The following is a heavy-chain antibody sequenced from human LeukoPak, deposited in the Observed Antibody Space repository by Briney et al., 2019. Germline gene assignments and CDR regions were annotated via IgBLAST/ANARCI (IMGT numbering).Heavy chain of an antibody. Sequence: SVKVSCKASGGTFSSYAISWVRQAPGQGLEWMGGIIPIFGTANYAQKFQGRVTITTDEPTSTAYMELSSLRSEDTAVYYCVRGAEAETSPLDFWGQGTPVTVSS. J-gene: IGHJ4*02. CDR2: IIPIFGTA. CDR3: VRGAEAETSPLDF. CDR1: GGTFSSYA. V-gene: IGHV1-69*05. D-gene: IGHD6-13*01.